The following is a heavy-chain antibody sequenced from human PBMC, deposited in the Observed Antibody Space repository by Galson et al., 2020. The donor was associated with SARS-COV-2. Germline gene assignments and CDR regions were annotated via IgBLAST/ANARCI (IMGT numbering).Heavy chain of an antibody. Sequence: NSGGSLRLSCAASGFTFSDYYMSWIRQAPGKGLEWVSYISSSGSTIYYADSVKGRFTISRDNAKNSLYLQMNSLRAEDTAVYYCARPTAPLYYYDSSGSFDYWGQGTLVTVSS. CDR3: ARPTAPLYYYDSSGSFDY. CDR2: ISSSGSTI. D-gene: IGHD3-22*01. J-gene: IGHJ4*02. CDR1: GFTFSDYY. V-gene: IGHV3-11*01.